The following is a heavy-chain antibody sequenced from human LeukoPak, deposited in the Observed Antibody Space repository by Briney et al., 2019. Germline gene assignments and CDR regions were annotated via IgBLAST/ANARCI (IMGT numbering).Heavy chain of an antibody. Sequence: PGGSLRLSCAASGFTFSSYAMSWVRQAPGKGGEWVSGIIGSAYSTYYADSVQGRFTLSRDNSKNTLYLQMNSLRAEDTAVYYCAKEAGYSGYDYPDYWGQGTLVTVSS. D-gene: IGHD5-12*01. CDR2: IIGSAYST. CDR1: GFTFSSYA. J-gene: IGHJ4*02. CDR3: AKEAGYSGYDYPDY. V-gene: IGHV3-23*01.